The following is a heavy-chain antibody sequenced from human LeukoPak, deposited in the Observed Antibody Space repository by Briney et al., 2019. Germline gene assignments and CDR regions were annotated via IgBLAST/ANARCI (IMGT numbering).Heavy chain of an antibody. CDR2: ISSSAGAI. Sequence: PGGSLRLSCAASGFTFSSYEMNWVRQAPGEGLEWISYISSSAGAIYYADSVKGRFTISRDNARNSLYLQMNSLRVEDTAVYYCARNGWVDYWGQGTLVTVSS. D-gene: IGHD1-26*01. CDR3: ARNGWVDY. CDR1: GFTFSSYE. V-gene: IGHV3-48*03. J-gene: IGHJ4*02.